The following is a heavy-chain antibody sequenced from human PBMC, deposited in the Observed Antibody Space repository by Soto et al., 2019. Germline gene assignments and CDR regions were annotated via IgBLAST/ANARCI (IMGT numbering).Heavy chain of an antibody. CDR3: VGGGPSSSWYGFH. CDR2: ISGYNGDT. J-gene: IGHJ4*02. Sequence: ASVKVSCKSSGYSFAKYSLTWVRQAPGQGLEWMGWISGYNGDTNYPQKFQGRVTMTLDTSTRTAYMYLRSLKSDDTAVYYCVGGGPSSSWYGFHWGQGTLVTVSS. D-gene: IGHD6-13*01. V-gene: IGHV1-18*04. CDR1: GYSFAKYS.